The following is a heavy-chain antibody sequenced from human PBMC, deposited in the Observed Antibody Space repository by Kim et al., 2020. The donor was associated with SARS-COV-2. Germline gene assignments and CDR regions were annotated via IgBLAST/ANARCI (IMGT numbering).Heavy chain of an antibody. Sequence: SETLSLTCTVSGGSISSSSYYWGWIRQPPGKGLEWIRSIYYSGSTYYNPSLKSRVTISVDTSKNQFSLKLSSVTAADTAVYYCAKSPAAVAGFYWYFDL. J-gene: IGHJ2*01. CDR3: AKSPAAVAGFYWYFDL. CDR2: IYYSGST. V-gene: IGHV4-39*01. D-gene: IGHD6-19*01. CDR1: GGSISSSSYY.